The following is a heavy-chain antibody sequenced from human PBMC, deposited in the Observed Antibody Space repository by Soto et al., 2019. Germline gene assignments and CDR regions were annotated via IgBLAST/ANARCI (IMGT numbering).Heavy chain of an antibody. J-gene: IGHJ4*02. V-gene: IGHV3-21*01. CDR1: GFTFRGYS. CDR2: ISSTDRYI. Sequence: EVQLVESGGGLVKPGGSLRLSCAASGFTFRGYSMNWVRQAPGKGLEWVSSISSTDRYIYYADSVRGRFTTSRDNAKNSLYMKMNSLRVEDTAVYYCVTTAEGTSGRRDWGQGALGTVSS. CDR3: VTTAEGTSGRRD. D-gene: IGHD1-1*01.